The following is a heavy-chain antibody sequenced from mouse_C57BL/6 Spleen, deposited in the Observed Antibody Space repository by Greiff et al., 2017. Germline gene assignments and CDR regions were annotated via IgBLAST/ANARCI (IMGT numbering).Heavy chain of an antibody. J-gene: IGHJ3*01. CDR1: GYTFTSYW. Sequence: QVQLQQSGPELVKPGASVKISCKASGYTFTSYWMHWVKQRPIQGLEWIANIYPSDSETHYNQKFKDKATLTVDKSSSTAYMQLSSLTSEDAAVYYCARGDYPFAYWGQGTLVTVSA. CDR3: ARGDYPFAY. V-gene: IGHV1-52*01. CDR2: IYPSDSET. D-gene: IGHD2-4*01.